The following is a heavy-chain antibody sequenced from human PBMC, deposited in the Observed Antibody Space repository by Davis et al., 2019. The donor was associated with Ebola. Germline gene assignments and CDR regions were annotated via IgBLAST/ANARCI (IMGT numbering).Heavy chain of an antibody. J-gene: IGHJ4*02. CDR1: GFPFSFYF. Sequence: GGSLRLSCAAFGFPFSFYFMDWVRLTPGKGLEWVGLSRNKENRYNTEYAASVKGRFTLSRDDSKNLLYLEMNSLRTEDTAVYYCVTENWYRFESWGQGTLVTVSS. CDR3: VTENWYRFES. CDR2: SRNKENRYNT. V-gene: IGHV3-72*01. D-gene: IGHD1/OR15-1a*01.